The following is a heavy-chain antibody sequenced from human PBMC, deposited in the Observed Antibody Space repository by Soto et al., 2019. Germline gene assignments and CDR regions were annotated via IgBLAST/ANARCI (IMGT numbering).Heavy chain of an antibody. CDR3: ARDLYLTSCSSTSCPFRYYYMDV. CDR2: INPNSGGT. D-gene: IGHD2-2*01. V-gene: IGHV1-2*04. CDR1: GYTFTGYY. J-gene: IGHJ6*03. Sequence: QVQLVQSGAEVKKPGASVKVSCKASGYTFTGYYMHWVRQAPGQGLEWMGWINPNSGGTNYAQKFQGWVTMTRDTSISTAYMELSRLRSDDTAVYYCARDLYLTSCSSTSCPFRYYYMDVWGKGTTVTVSS.